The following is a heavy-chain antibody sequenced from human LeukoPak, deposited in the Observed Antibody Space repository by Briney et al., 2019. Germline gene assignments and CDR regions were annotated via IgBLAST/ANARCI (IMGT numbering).Heavy chain of an antibody. V-gene: IGHV3-23*01. Sequence: KPGGSLRLSCAASGFTFSTYVMNWFRQAPGKGLEWVSTISVGAEYIFYADSVKGRFTMSRDDSNNALYLQMHSLRAEDTALYYCASGPPFLKYFEYWGQGTLVTVSS. D-gene: IGHD3-3*01. J-gene: IGHJ4*02. CDR1: GFTFSTYV. CDR2: ISVGAEYI. CDR3: ASGPPFLKYFEY.